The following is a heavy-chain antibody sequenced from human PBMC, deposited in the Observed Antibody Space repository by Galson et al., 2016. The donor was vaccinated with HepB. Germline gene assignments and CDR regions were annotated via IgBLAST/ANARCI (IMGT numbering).Heavy chain of an antibody. D-gene: IGHD2-2*01. CDR1: GFSLSRYW. V-gene: IGHV3-74*01. CDR2: VSTDGRST. Sequence: SLRLSCAASGFSLSRYWMHWVRRAPGKGPVWVSRVSTDGRSTHYADSVKGRFTISRDNAKNTLYLEMNSLRAEDTAVYYCARAPPLPATVGGYDSWGQGILVTVSS. J-gene: IGHJ4*02. CDR3: ARAPPLPATVGGYDS.